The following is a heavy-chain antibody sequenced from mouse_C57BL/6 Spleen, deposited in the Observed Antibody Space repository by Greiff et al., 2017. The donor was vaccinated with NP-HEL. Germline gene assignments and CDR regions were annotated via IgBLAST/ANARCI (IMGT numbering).Heavy chain of an antibody. J-gene: IGHJ2*01. CDR2: IDPENGDT. V-gene: IGHV14-4*01. D-gene: IGHD2-3*01. CDR3: TTRSYDGYYVPLDY. CDR1: GFNIKDDY. Sequence: EVQLQQSGAELVRPGASVKLSCTASGFNIKDDYMHWVKQRPEQGLEWIGWIDPENGDTEYASKFQGKATITADTSSNTAYLQLSSLTSEDTAVYYCTTRSYDGYYVPLDYWGQGTTLTVSS.